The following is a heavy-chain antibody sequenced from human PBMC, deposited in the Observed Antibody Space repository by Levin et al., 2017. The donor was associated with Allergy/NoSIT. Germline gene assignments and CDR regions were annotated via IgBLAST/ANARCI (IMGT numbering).Heavy chain of an antibody. CDR3: AKMGDNRSSSGYYFDY. Sequence: GGSLRLSCAASGFPFSQYSMVWVRQAPGKGLEWVASISDSSNCIHYADSLKGRLTISRDNAKNSVFLQMNSLRAEDTAVYFCAKMGDNRSSSGYYFDYWGQGTLVTVSS. CDR1: GFPFSQYS. D-gene: IGHD3-3*01. V-gene: IGHV3-21*01. CDR2: ISDSSNCI. J-gene: IGHJ4*02.